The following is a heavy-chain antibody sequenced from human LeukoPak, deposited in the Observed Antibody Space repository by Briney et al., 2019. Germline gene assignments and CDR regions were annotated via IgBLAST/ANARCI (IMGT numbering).Heavy chain of an antibody. CDR2: ISTNGGTT. V-gene: IGHV3-64*01. CDR3: ARVSSGSYLDYFDY. Sequence: GGSLRLSCAASGFTFSSYTMHWVRQAPGKGLEYVSAISTNGGTTYYANSVKGRFTISRDNSKNTLYLQMGSLRAEDMAVYYCARVSSGSYLDYFDYWGQGTLVTVSS. J-gene: IGHJ4*02. D-gene: IGHD1-26*01. CDR1: GFTFSSYT.